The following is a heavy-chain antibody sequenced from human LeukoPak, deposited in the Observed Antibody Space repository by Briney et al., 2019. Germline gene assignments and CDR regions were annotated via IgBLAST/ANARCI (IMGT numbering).Heavy chain of an antibody. CDR1: GGTFSSYT. CDR3: ARSVTGILAPLDY. J-gene: IGHJ4*02. CDR2: IIPIFGTA. D-gene: IGHD5-12*01. V-gene: IGHV1-69*05. Sequence: SVKVSCKASGGTFSSYTISWVRQAPGQGLEWMGGIIPIFGTANYAQKFQGRVTITTDESTSTAYMELSSLRSEDTAVYSCARSVTGILAPLDYWGQGTLVTVSS.